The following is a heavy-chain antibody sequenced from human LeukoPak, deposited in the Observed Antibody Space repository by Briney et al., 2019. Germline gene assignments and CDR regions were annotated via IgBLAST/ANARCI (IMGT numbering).Heavy chain of an antibody. CDR1: GGTFSSYA. CDR2: IIPIFGTA. J-gene: IGHJ4*02. Sequence: ASVTVSCKASGGTFSSYAISWVRQAPGQGLEWMGGIIPIFGTANYAQKFQGRVTITADKSTSTAYMELSSLRSEDTAVYYCARAVAGTNDYWGQGTLVTVSS. D-gene: IGHD6-19*01. CDR3: ARAVAGTNDY. V-gene: IGHV1-69*06.